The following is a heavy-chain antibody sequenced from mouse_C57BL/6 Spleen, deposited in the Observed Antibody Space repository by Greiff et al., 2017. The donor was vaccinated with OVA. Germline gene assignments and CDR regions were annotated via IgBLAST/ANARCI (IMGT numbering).Heavy chain of an antibody. Sequence: QVQLQQPGAELVKPGASVKLSCKASGYTFTSYCMHWVKQRPGQGLEWIGMIYPNSGSTNYNEKFKSKATLTVDKSSSTAYMQLSSLTSEDSAVYYCARGGRYEGYSYWYFDVWGTGTTVTVSS. CDR1: GYTFTSYC. V-gene: IGHV1-64*01. J-gene: IGHJ1*03. CDR3: ARGGRYEGYSYWYFDV. CDR2: IYPNSGST. D-gene: IGHD2-3*01.